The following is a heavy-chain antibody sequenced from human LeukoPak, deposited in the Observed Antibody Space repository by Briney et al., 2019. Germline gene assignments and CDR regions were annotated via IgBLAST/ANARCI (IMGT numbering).Heavy chain of an antibody. J-gene: IGHJ6*03. CDR2: ISAYNGNT. CDR1: GYTFTSYG. D-gene: IGHD1-1*01. V-gene: IGHV1-18*01. CDR3: ARVEREGYYYYYYYMDV. Sequence: ASMKVSCKASGYTFTSYGISWVRQAPGQGLERMGWISAYNGNTNYAQKLQGRVTMTTDTSTSTAYMELRSLRSDDTAVYYCARVEREGYYYYYYYMDVWGKGTTVTVSS.